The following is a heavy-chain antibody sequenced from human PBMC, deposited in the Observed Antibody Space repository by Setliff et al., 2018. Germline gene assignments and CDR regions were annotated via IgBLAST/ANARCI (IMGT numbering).Heavy chain of an antibody. Sequence: PGGSLRLSCSASGFTFSSYSMNWVRQAPGKGLEWVSSISSSSSYIYYANSVKGRFTISRDNAKNSMYLQMNSLRAEDTAVYYCARDRSHNYYDSIGYSPEKWGQGTLVTSPQ. V-gene: IGHV3-21*01. CDR1: GFTFSSYS. D-gene: IGHD3-22*01. CDR3: ARDRSHNYYDSIGYSPEK. CDR2: ISSSSSYI. J-gene: IGHJ4*02.